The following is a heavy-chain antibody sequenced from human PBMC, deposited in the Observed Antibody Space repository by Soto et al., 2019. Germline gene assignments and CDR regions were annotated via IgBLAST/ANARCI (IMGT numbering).Heavy chain of an antibody. V-gene: IGHV5-51*01. Sequence: GESLKISCKGSGYSFTSYLIGWVRQMPGKGLEWMGIIYPDDSDTRYSPSFQGQVTISADKSISTAYLQWSSLKASDTAMYYCASPNYGSGSYSWDYYGMDVWGQGTTVTVSS. CDR2: IYPDDSDT. D-gene: IGHD3-10*01. CDR3: ASPNYGSGSYSWDYYGMDV. CDR1: GYSFTSYL. J-gene: IGHJ6*02.